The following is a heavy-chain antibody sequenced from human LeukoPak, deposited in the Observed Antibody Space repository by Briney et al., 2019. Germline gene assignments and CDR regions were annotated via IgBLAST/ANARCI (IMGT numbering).Heavy chain of an antibody. Sequence: SETLSLTCTVSGGSISSGSYYWSWIRQPAGKGLEWIGRIYTSGSTNYNPSLKSRVTISVDTSKNQFSLKLSSVTAADTAVYYRARSSITIFGVVIESDYWGQGTLVTVSS. D-gene: IGHD3-3*01. CDR3: ARSSITIFGVVIESDY. J-gene: IGHJ4*02. V-gene: IGHV4-61*02. CDR1: GGSISSGSYY. CDR2: IYTSGST.